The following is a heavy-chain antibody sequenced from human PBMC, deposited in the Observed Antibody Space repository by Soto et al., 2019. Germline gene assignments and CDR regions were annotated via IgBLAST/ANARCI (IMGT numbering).Heavy chain of an antibody. CDR1: GFTFSSYW. V-gene: IGHV3-7*01. Sequence: GGSLRLSCAASGFTFSSYWMSWVRQAPGKGLEWVANIKQDGSEKYYVDSVKGRFTISRDNAKHSLYLQMNSLRAEDTAVYYCARVMAGTRYYYYCYGMDVWGQGTTVTVSS. J-gene: IGHJ6*02. CDR3: ARVMAGTRYYYYCYGMDV. D-gene: IGHD6-19*01. CDR2: IKQDGSEK.